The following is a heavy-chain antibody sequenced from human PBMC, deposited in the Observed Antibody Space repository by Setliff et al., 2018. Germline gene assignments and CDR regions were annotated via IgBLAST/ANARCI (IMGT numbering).Heavy chain of an antibody. CDR3: TVYNTGSSKDHY. J-gene: IGHJ4*02. CDR2: IYHSGST. Sequence: KTSETLSLTCAVSGGSISSGDASWSWVRQPPGKGLEWIGSIYHSGSTYYNPSLKSRVTISVDTSKNQFSLKLSSVTAADTALYYCTVYNTGSSKDHYWGQGTPVTVSS. V-gene: IGHV4-30-2*03. CDR1: GGSISSGDAS. D-gene: IGHD2-8*02.